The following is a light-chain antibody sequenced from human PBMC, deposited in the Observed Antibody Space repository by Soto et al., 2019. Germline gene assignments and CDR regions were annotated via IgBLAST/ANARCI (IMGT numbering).Light chain of an antibody. V-gene: IGLV2-14*03. CDR2: DVS. J-gene: IGLJ1*01. CDR3: SSFTSRFTFV. CDR1: SSDIGGFYH. Sequence: QSALTQPASVSDSPGQSITISCIGTSSDIGGFYHVSWHQQHPGKAPKLIIYDVSNRPSGVSNRFSGSKSGNTASLTISGLQAEDEADYYCSSFTSRFTFVFGTGTKVTVL.